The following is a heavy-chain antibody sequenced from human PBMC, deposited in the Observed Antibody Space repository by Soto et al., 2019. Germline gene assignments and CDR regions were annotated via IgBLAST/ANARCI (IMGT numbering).Heavy chain of an antibody. J-gene: IGHJ6*02. Sequence: ASVKVSCKASGYTFTRYGISWVRQAPGQGLEWMGWISAYNGNTNYAQKLQGRVTITRDTSASTAYMELSSLRSEDTAVYYCASSYCISTSCPPYYGMDVWGQGTTVTVSS. CDR3: ASSYCISTSCPPYYGMDV. CDR1: GYTFTRYG. CDR2: ISAYNGNT. V-gene: IGHV1-18*01. D-gene: IGHD2-2*01.